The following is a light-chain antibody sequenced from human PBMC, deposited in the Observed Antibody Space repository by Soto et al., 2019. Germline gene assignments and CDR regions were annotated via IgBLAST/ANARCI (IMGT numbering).Light chain of an antibody. CDR2: GAS. J-gene: IGKJ4*01. V-gene: IGKV1-39*01. CDR3: QQTYSDIS. Sequence: DVRMTQSPSSLSASFVDTITISFRASRTINTYLNWFQQKPGEPPRLLIYGASTLHDGVPSRFSGSGSGADFTLTISGLQPEDFASYHCQQTYSDISFGGGTKVDIK. CDR1: RTINTY.